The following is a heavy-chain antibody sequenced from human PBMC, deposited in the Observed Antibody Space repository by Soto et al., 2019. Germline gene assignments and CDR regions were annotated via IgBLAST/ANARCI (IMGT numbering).Heavy chain of an antibody. CDR2: ISYDGSNK. V-gene: IGHV3-30-3*01. J-gene: IGHJ4*02. CDR3: ARTPKLYCSGGSCYVGVYYFDY. CDR1: GFTFSSYA. Sequence: QVQLVESGGGVVQPGRSLRLSCAASGFTFSSYAMHWVRQAPGKGLEWVAVISYDGSNKYYADSVKGRFTISRDNSKNTLYLQMNSLRAEDTAVYYCARTPKLYCSGGSCYVGVYYFDYWGQGTLVTVSS. D-gene: IGHD2-15*01.